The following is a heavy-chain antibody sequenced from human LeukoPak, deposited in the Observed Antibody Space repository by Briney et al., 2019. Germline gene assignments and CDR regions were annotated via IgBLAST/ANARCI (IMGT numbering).Heavy chain of an antibody. D-gene: IGHD3-22*01. J-gene: IGHJ4*02. CDR3: ARDYYDSSGYYYFDY. CDR2: IYYSGAI. Sequence: SETLSLTCTVSGDSMRSYFWSWIRQPPGKGLEWIGYIYYSGAINYNPFLKSRVTISVDASKNQISLKLGSVTAADTAVYYCARDYYDSSGYYYFDYWGQGTLVTVSS. CDR1: GDSMRSYF. V-gene: IGHV4-59*12.